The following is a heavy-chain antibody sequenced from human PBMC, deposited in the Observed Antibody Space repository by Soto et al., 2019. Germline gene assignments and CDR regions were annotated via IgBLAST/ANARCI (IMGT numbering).Heavy chain of an antibody. CDR1: GYTFTRYT. J-gene: IGHJ4*02. D-gene: IGHD2-8*01. CDR2: INPDNGNT. V-gene: IGHV1-3*01. Sequence: ASVKVSCKASGYTFTRYTMNWVRQAPGQRLEWMGWINPDNGNTKSSQKFQDRVIITRDTSASTAYMDLSSLRSEDTAVYYCAKNGLDNSPSAIDSWGPGTLVTVSS. CDR3: AKNGLDNSPSAIDS.